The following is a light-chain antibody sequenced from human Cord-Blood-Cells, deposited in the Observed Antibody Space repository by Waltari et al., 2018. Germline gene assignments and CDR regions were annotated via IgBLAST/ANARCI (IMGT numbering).Light chain of an antibody. Sequence: QSALTQPASVSGSPGQSITISCTGTSRDVGGYNYVSWYQPHPGKAPKLMIYDVSKRPSGVSNRFSGSKSGNTASLTISGLQAEDEADYYCAAWDDSLSGYVFGTGTKVTVL. J-gene: IGLJ1*01. CDR3: AAWDDSLSGYV. V-gene: IGLV2-14*01. CDR2: DVS. CDR1: SRDVGGYNY.